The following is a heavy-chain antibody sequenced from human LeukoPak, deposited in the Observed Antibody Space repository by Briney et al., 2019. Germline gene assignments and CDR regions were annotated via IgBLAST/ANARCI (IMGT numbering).Heavy chain of an antibody. J-gene: IGHJ4*02. CDR2: IYSGGST. CDR3: ARDLGYSYGIY. V-gene: IGHV3-53*01. Sequence: PGGSLRLSCAASGFTVSSNYMSWVRQAPGKGLEWVSVIYSGGSTYYADSVKGRFTISRDISKNTLYLQMNSLRAEDTAVYYCARDLGYSYGIYWGQGTLVTVSS. D-gene: IGHD5-18*01. CDR1: GFTVSSNY.